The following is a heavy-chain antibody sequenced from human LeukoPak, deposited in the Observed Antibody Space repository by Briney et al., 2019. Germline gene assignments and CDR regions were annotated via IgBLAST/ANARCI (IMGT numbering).Heavy chain of an antibody. J-gene: IGHJ4*02. CDR2: INHSGST. D-gene: IGHD6-13*01. CDR3: ARATGYSDY. V-gene: IGHV4-34*01. CDR1: GGSFSGYY. Sequence: PSETLSLTCAVYGGSFSGYYWSWIRQPPGKGLEWIGEINHSGSTNYNPSLESRVTISVDTSKNQFSLKLSSVTAADTAVYYCARATGYSDYWGQGTLVTVSS.